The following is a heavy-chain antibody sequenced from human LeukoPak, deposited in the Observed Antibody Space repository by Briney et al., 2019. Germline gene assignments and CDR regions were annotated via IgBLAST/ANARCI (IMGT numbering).Heavy chain of an antibody. J-gene: IGHJ3*02. CDR3: AKDREPGLHVFDI. Sequence: SGRSLRLSCAASGFSFSNYAMHWVRQAPGKGLEWVAVMSSDGSSKYYADSVKGRFTISRDNSKNTLYLQMNSLRAEDTAVYYCAKDREPGLHVFDIWGQGTMVTVSS. CDR2: MSSDGSSK. CDR1: GFSFSNYA. D-gene: IGHD1-14*01. V-gene: IGHV3-30-3*01.